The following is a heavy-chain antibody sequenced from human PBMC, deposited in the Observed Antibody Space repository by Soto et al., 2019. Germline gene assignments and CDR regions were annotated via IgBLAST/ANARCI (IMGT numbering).Heavy chain of an antibody. CDR3: ARVGDSGHPSYFGYFDS. J-gene: IGHJ4*02. CDR2: IYYSGRT. CDR1: GGSINNYY. V-gene: IGHV4-59*01. Sequence: PSETLSLTCTVSGGSINNYYWVWIRQSPGKDLEWIGYIYYSGRTRYNPSLESRVDMAVDTSKNQFSLKLSSVTAADTAVYYCARVGDSGHPSYFGYFDSWGQGTLVTVSS. D-gene: IGHD5-12*01.